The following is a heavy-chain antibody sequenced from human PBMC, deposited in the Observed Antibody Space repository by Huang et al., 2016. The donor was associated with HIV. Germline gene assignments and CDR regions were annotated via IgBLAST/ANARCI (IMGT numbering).Heavy chain of an antibody. CDR1: RFTFSKFA. D-gene: IGHD3-22*01. CDR3: TKGHYYDTNGYVAFDI. J-gene: IGHJ3*02. CDR2: RSYDGSSK. Sequence: QVQLVESGGGVVRPGRSLSLSCAASRFTFSKFALHWGRQGPGKGMEWMAVRSYDGSSKHYAESVTGRLTISRDNSNNTLYIQMNSLTVEDTAVYYCTKGHYYDTNGYVAFDIWGQGTMVTVSS. V-gene: IGHV3-30*18.